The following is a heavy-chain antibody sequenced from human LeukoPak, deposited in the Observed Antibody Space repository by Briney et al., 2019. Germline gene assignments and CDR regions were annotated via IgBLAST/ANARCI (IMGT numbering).Heavy chain of an antibody. CDR1: GYTFTSYD. Sequence: ASVKVSCKASGYTFTSYDINWVRQATGQGLEWMGWVNPNSGNTGYAQKFQGRVTMTRNTSISTAYMELSSLRSEDTAVYYCARGSRSNYYYYYYMDVWGKGTTVTVSS. CDR2: VNPNSGNT. V-gene: IGHV1-8*01. CDR3: ARGSRSNYYYYYYMDV. D-gene: IGHD3-10*01. J-gene: IGHJ6*03.